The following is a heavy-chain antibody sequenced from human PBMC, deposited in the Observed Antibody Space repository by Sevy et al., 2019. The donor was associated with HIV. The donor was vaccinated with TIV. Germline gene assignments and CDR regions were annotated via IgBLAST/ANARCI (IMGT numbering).Heavy chain of an antibody. J-gene: IGHJ4*02. Sequence: GGSLRLACAASGFTVSSNYMSWVRQAPGKGLEWVSVFYSGGSTYYADSVKGRFTISRDNSKNTLYLQMNSLRAEDTAVYYCGRSPGGFGELPFDYWDQGTLVTVSS. CDR2: FYSGGST. V-gene: IGHV3-53*01. CDR1: GFTVSSNY. CDR3: GRSPGGFGELPFDY. D-gene: IGHD3-10*01.